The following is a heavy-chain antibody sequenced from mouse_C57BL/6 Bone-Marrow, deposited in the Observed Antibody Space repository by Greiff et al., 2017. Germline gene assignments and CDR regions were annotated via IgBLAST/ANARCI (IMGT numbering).Heavy chain of an antibody. CDR3: ARIYYYGSRYFDV. J-gene: IGHJ1*03. Sequence: VQLQQPGAELVKPGASVKLSCKASGYTFPSYWLQWVKQRPGQGLEWIGEIDPSDSYTNYNQKFKGKATLTVDPSSSTAYMQLSSLTSEDSAVYYCARIYYYGSRYFDVWGTGTTVTVSS. CDR1: GYTFPSYW. V-gene: IGHV1-50*01. CDR2: IDPSDSYT. D-gene: IGHD1-1*01.